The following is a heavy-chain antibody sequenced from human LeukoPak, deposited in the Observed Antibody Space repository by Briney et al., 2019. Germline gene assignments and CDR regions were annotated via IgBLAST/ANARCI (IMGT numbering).Heavy chain of an antibody. CDR3: ARDVGGIVGATPWGVGDY. CDR1: GFTFSSYA. Sequence: GRSLRLSCAASGFTFSSYAMHWVRQAPGKGLEWVAVISYDGSNKYYADSVKGRFTTSRDNSKNTLYLQMNSLRAEDTAVYYCARDVGGIVGATPWGVGDYWGQGTLVTVSS. D-gene: IGHD1-26*01. J-gene: IGHJ4*02. CDR2: ISYDGSNK. V-gene: IGHV3-30-3*01.